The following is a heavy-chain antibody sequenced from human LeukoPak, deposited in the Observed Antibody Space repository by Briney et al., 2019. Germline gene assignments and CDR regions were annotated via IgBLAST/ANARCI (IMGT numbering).Heavy chain of an antibody. J-gene: IGHJ4*02. CDR1: GFPFSSYW. V-gene: IGHV3-7*01. CDR2: IKQDGSKK. Sequence: GGSLRLSCVASGFPFSSYWTTWVRQAPGKGLEWVANIKQDGSKKSYVDSVKGRFTISRDNSKNMLYLQMNSLRAEDTAVYYCASKSSPTGGYWGQGTLITVSS. D-gene: IGHD2-2*01. CDR3: ASKSSPTGGY.